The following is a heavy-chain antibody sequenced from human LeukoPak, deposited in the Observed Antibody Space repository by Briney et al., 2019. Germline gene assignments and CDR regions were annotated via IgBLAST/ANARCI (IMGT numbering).Heavy chain of an antibody. CDR2: INSDGSTT. D-gene: IGHD6-19*01. V-gene: IGHV3-74*01. J-gene: IGHJ4*02. Sequence: GGSLTLSCAASGFTFSSYWMHWVRQVPGKGLVWVSRINSDGSTTSYADSVKGRFTISRDNAKNTLFLQMDSLRAEDTAVYYCARGLYRSGWYYFDYWGQGTLVTVSS. CDR1: GFTFSSYW. CDR3: ARGLYRSGWYYFDY.